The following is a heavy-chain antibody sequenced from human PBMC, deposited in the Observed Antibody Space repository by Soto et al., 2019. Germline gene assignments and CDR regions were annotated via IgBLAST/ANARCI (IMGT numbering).Heavy chain of an antibody. CDR3: AHRLYILGHDWNYGHFDT. Sequence: SGPTLVNPTQTLTLTCTFSGFSLSSYGVGVGWIRQPPGKALEFLGLIYWDNDKRYSPSLNSRLTITKDSSENQVVLTMTNMDPVDTATYYCAHRLYILGHDWNYGHFDTWGQGTLVTVSS. J-gene: IGHJ4*02. D-gene: IGHD1-7*01. CDR1: GFSLSSYGVG. CDR2: IYWDNDK. V-gene: IGHV2-5*02.